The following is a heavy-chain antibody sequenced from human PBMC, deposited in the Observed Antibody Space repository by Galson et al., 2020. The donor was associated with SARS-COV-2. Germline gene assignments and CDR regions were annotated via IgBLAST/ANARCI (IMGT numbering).Heavy chain of an antibody. J-gene: IGHJ6*03. Sequence: SETLSLTCAVYGGSFSGYYWSWIRQPPGKGLEWIGEINHSGSTNYNPSLKSRVTISVDTSKNQFSLKLSSVTAADTAVYYCARAPSAGVYWVYYYYMDVWGKGTTVTVSS. CDR2: INHSGST. CDR1: GGSFSGYY. V-gene: IGHV4-34*01. D-gene: IGHD2-8*02. CDR3: ARAPSAGVYWVYYYYMDV.